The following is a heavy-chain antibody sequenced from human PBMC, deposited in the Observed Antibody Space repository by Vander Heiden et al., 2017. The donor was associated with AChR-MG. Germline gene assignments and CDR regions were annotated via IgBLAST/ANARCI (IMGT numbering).Heavy chain of an antibody. J-gene: IGHJ5*02. CDR3: ARMSLVGGWFDP. D-gene: IGHD3-16*01. V-gene: IGHV2-70*04. CDR1: GFSLSTSGFR. CDR2: IDWASDK. Sequence: QVTLTESGPALVEPTQTLTLTCNFSGFSLSTSGFRVSWIRQAPGKALEWLARIDWASDKSYNPSLKTRLTISKDDSKNQVVLRMTSMDPADTATYDGARMSLVGGWFDPWGQGTLVTVSS.